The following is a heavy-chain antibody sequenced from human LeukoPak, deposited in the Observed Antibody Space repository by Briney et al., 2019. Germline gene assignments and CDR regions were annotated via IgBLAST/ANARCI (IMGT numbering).Heavy chain of an antibody. CDR3: ARGRGGMERLNMDV. D-gene: IGHD1-1*01. CDR1: GYTFTSYG. CDR2: ISAYNGNT. Sequence: GASVKVSCKASGYTFTSYGISWVRQAPGQGLEWMGWISAYNGNTNYAQKLQGRVTITRNTSISTAYMELSSLRSEDTAVYYCARGRGGMERLNMDVWGKGTTVTISS. V-gene: IGHV1-18*01. J-gene: IGHJ6*03.